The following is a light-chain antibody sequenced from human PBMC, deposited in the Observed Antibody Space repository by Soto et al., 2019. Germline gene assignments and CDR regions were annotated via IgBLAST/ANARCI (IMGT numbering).Light chain of an antibody. V-gene: IGLV2-8*02. Sequence: QSALTQPPSASRSPGQSVTISCTGTSSDVGGYNYVSWFQQHPGRAPKLIIYEVTKRPSGVPDRFSGSKSGNTASLTVSGLQAEDEADYYCSSYAGSNNLEVFGGGTKLTVL. CDR1: SSDVGGYNY. CDR3: SSYAGSNNLEV. J-gene: IGLJ2*01. CDR2: EVT.